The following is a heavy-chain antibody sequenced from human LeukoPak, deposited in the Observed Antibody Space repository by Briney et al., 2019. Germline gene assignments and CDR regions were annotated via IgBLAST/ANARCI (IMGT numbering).Heavy chain of an antibody. CDR2: ISYDGSNK. Sequence: PGGSLRLSCAASGFTFSSYAMHWVRQAPGKGLEWVAVISYDGSNKYCADSVKGRFTISRDNSKNTLYLQMNSLRAEDTAVYYCASPSGSGAFGYWGQGTLVTVSS. J-gene: IGHJ4*02. V-gene: IGHV3-30*04. D-gene: IGHD6-19*01. CDR3: ASPSGSGAFGY. CDR1: GFTFSSYA.